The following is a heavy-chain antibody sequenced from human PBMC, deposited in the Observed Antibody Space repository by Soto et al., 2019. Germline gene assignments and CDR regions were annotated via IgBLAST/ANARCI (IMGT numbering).Heavy chain of an antibody. Sequence: QVTLKESGPVLVKPTETLTLTCTVSGFSLSNARMGVSWIRQPPGKALEWLAHIFSNDEKSYSTSLKSRLTIPNDTSKSQVVLTMTHMDPVDTATYYCVRMEVVPAAVIGFVFGWFDPWGQGTLVTVSS. V-gene: IGHV2-26*01. CDR1: GFSLSNARMG. CDR2: IFSNDEK. CDR3: VRMEVVPAAVIGFVFGWFDP. D-gene: IGHD2-2*01. J-gene: IGHJ5*01.